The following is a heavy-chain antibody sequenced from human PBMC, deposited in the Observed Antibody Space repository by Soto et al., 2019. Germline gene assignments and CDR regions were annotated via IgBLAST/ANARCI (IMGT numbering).Heavy chain of an antibody. CDR3: AREKMTTVANYYYHYMDV. Sequence: GGSLRLSCAASGFTFSSYTIHWVRQAPGKGLEYVSAISSNGGTTYYANSVKGRFTISRDNSKNTLYLQMGSLRAEDMAVYYFAREKMTTVANYYYHYMDVWGKGTTVTVSS. CDR2: ISSNGGTT. D-gene: IGHD4-4*01. V-gene: IGHV3-64*01. J-gene: IGHJ6*03. CDR1: GFTFSSYT.